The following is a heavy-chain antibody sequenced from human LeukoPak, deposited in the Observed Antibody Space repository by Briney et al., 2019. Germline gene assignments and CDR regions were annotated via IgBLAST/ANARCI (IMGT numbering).Heavy chain of an antibody. CDR2: INAGHGNT. V-gene: IGHV1-3*01. Sequence: ASGKVSCKASGYTFTSYAMHWVRQAPGQRPEGMGWINAGHGNTKYSQKFQGRVTIPRHTSASTAYMELSSLRSEDTTVYYCARVGAAAGPYYFDYWGQGTLVTVSS. J-gene: IGHJ4*02. CDR1: GYTFTSYA. D-gene: IGHD6-13*01. CDR3: ARVGAAAGPYYFDY.